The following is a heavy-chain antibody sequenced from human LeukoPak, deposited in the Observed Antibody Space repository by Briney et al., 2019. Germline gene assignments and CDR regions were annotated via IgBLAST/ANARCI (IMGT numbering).Heavy chain of an antibody. Sequence: PSETLSLTCTVSGGSISSSSYYWGWIRQPPGKGLEWIGGIYYSGSTYYNPSLKSRVTISVDTSKNQFSLKLSSVTAADTAVYYCARDEMTTVTTDYWGQGTLVTVSS. CDR3: ARDEMTTVTTDY. CDR2: IYYSGST. J-gene: IGHJ4*02. V-gene: IGHV4-39*01. CDR1: GGSISSSSYY. D-gene: IGHD4-17*01.